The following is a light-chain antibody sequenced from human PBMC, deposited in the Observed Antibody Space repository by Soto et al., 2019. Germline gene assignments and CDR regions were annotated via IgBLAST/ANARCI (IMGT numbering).Light chain of an antibody. V-gene: IGKV3-15*01. CDR3: HQCNNSFPLT. Sequence: EVVLTQSPATLSVSPGERATLSCRASESVNNKLGWYQQKPGQAPRLLIYRASTRATRIPARFSGSGSGTEFTLTISSLQSEDSAVYSCHQCNNSFPLTFGQGTRLEIQ. CDR1: ESVNNK. J-gene: IGKJ5*01. CDR2: RAS.